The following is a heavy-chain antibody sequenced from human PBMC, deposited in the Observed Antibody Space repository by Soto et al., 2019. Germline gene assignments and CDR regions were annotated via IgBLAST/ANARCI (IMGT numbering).Heavy chain of an antibody. D-gene: IGHD3-3*01. J-gene: IGHJ6*02. CDR3: AKRPIFGVVIITIYNGMDV. Sequence: EVQLLESGGGLVQPGGSLRLSCVASGFTFSSYAMNWVRQAPGKGLEWVSAISTSGGNTYYADSVKGRFTISRDNSKKTLYLQMNSLRAEDTALYYCAKRPIFGVVIITIYNGMDVWGQGTTVTVSS. CDR2: ISTSGGNT. V-gene: IGHV3-23*01. CDR1: GFTFSSYA.